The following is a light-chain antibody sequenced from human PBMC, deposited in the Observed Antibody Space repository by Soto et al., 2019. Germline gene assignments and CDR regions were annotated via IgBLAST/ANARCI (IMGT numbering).Light chain of an antibody. CDR3: HKYKSAPFT. J-gene: IGKJ3*01. CDR2: AAS. V-gene: IGKV1-27*01. Sequence: DIPMTQSPSSLAASLGDRGNITCRASQGMAKHLAWYQQKPGKAPNLLISAASTLQSGVPSRFSGSGFGTDFTLTISRLQPEDVATYYCHKYKSAPFTFGPGTKVDI. CDR1: QGMAKH.